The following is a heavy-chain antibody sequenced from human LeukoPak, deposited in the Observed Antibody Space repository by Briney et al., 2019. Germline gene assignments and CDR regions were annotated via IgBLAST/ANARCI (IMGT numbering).Heavy chain of an antibody. CDR3: VRLSGGVETWFYGSGSYNYYMDV. J-gene: IGHJ6*03. D-gene: IGHD3-10*01. CDR2: ISAYNGNT. Sequence: ASVKVSCKASGYTFTSYSISWVRQAPGQGLEWMGWISAYNGNTNYAQKLQGRVTMTTDTSTSTAYMELRSLRSDDTAVYYCVRLSGGVETWFYGSGSYNYYMDVWGKGTTVTVSS. V-gene: IGHV1-18*01. CDR1: GYTFTSYS.